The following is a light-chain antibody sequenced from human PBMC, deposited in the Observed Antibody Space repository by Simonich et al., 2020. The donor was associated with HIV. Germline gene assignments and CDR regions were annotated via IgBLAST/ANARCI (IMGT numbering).Light chain of an antibody. Sequence: QSALTQPASVSGSPGQSITISCTGTSSDGGGYNYVSWYQQHPGKAPKLMIYDVRKRPAGVSNRFSGSKSGNTASLTSSGLQAEDEADYYCSSYTSSSTLVFGGGTKLTVL. CDR3: SSYTSSSTLV. V-gene: IGLV2-14*01. J-gene: IGLJ2*01. CDR1: SSDGGGYNY. CDR2: DVR.